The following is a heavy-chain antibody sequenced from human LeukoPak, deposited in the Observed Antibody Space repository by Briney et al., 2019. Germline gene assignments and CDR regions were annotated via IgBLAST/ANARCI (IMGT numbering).Heavy chain of an antibody. Sequence: PGRSLRLSCAASGFTFSSYGMHWARPAPGKGLEWVAVISYDGSNKYYADSVKGRFTISRDNSKNTLYLQMNSLRAEDTAVYYCAKDKTGGFDYWGQGTLVTVSS. J-gene: IGHJ4*02. CDR3: AKDKTGGFDY. D-gene: IGHD2-15*01. CDR1: GFTFSSYG. V-gene: IGHV3-30*18. CDR2: ISYDGSNK.